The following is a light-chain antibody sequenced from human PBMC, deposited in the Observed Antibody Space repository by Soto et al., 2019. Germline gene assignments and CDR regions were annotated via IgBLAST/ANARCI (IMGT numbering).Light chain of an antibody. J-gene: IGLJ2*01. Sequence: QSVLTQPASVSGSPGQSITISCTGTSSDVGGYNYVSWFQQHPGKAPKLMLYDVTKRPSGVSNRFSGSKSGITAPLTISGLQAEDEANYYCSSYTASSTLVFGGGTKLTVL. CDR1: SSDVGGYNY. V-gene: IGLV2-14*01. CDR2: DVT. CDR3: SSYTASSTLV.